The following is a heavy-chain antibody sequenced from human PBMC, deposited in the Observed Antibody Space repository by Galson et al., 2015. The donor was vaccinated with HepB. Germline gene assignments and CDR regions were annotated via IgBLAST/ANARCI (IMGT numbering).Heavy chain of an antibody. V-gene: IGHV3-30-3*01. D-gene: IGHD5-18*01. Sequence: SLRLSCAASGFTFSSYAMHWVRQAPGKGLEWVAVISYDGSNKCYADSVKGRFTISRDNSKNTLYLQMNSLRAEDTAVYYCARVDTAMGYYFDYWGQGTLVTVSS. CDR1: GFTFSSYA. CDR2: ISYDGSNK. CDR3: ARVDTAMGYYFDY. J-gene: IGHJ4*02.